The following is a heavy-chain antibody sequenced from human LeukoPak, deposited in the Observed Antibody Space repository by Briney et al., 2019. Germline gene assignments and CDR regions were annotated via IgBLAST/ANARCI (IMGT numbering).Heavy chain of an antibody. CDR2: IKQDGSEK. CDR3: LRRLDY. Sequence: PGGSLRLSCAASGFPFSDSWMDWVRQAPGKGMEWVANIKQDGSEKHYADSVKGRFTISRDNAKNSLFLQMNGLRAEDTAVYYCLRRLDYWGQGALVTVSS. J-gene: IGHJ4*02. V-gene: IGHV3-7*01. CDR1: GFPFSDSW.